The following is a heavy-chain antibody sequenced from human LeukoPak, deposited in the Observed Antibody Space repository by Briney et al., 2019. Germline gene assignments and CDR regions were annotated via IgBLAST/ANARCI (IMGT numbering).Heavy chain of an antibody. J-gene: IGHJ2*01. Sequence: PSETLSLTCAVYGGSFSGYYWIWIRQPPGKGLEWIGEINHSGSTNYNPSLKSRVTISVDTSKNQFSLKLSSVTAADTAVYYCARGLYCTNGVCPISYWYFDLWGRGTLVTVSS. V-gene: IGHV4-34*01. CDR3: ARGLYCTNGVCPISYWYFDL. D-gene: IGHD2-8*01. CDR2: INHSGST. CDR1: GGSFSGYY.